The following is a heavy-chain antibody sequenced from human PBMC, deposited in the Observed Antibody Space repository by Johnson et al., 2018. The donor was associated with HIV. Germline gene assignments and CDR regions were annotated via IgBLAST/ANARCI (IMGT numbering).Heavy chain of an antibody. D-gene: IGHD1-26*01. Sequence: QVQLVESGGGVVQPGRSLRLSCAASGFTFSSYAMHWVRQAPGKGLEWVAVISYDGSIKYYADSVKGRFTISRDNSKNTLYLQMNSLRPEDTAVYYCAKDQLVGATYAAFDIWGQGTMVTVSS. CDR1: GFTFSSYA. CDR2: ISYDGSIK. V-gene: IGHV3-30*04. CDR3: AKDQLVGATYAAFDI. J-gene: IGHJ3*02.